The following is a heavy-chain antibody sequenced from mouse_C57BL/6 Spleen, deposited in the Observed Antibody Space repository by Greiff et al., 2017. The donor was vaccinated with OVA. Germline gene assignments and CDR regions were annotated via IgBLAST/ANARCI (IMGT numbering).Heavy chain of an antibody. CDR3: ARHGVYGSIWYFDV. CDR2: IDPNSGGT. CDR1: GYTFTSYW. Sequence: VQLQQPGAELVKPGASVKLSCKASGYTFTSYWMHWVKQRPGRGFEWIGRIDPNSGGTKYNEKFKSKATLTVDKPSSTAYMQLSSLTSEDSAVYYCARHGVYGSIWYFDVWGTGTTVTVSS. V-gene: IGHV1-72*01. D-gene: IGHD1-1*01. J-gene: IGHJ1*03.